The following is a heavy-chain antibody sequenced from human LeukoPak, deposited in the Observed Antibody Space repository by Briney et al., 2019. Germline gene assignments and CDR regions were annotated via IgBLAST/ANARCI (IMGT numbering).Heavy chain of an antibody. CDR2: IYYSGST. CDR1: GGSISSSSYY. Sequence: SETLSLTCTVSGGSISSSSYYWGWIRQPPGKGLEWIGSIYYSGSTYYNPSLKSRVTISVDTSKNQFSVKLSSVTAADTAVYYCARDQVWDCSGGSCYHNWFDPWGQGTLVTVSS. D-gene: IGHD2-15*01. J-gene: IGHJ5*02. V-gene: IGHV4-39*07. CDR3: ARDQVWDCSGGSCYHNWFDP.